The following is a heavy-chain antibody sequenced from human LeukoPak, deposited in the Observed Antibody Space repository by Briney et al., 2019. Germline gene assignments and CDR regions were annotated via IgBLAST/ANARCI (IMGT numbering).Heavy chain of an antibody. CDR3: ARDIDRYYADY. J-gene: IGHJ4*02. V-gene: IGHV3-23*01. Sequence: GGSLRLSCAASGFTFSSYAMSWVRQAPGKGLEWVSAISGSGGSTYYADSVKGRFTISRGNAKNSLYLQMNSLRAEDTAVYYCARDIDRYYADYWGLGTLVTVSS. D-gene: IGHD3-3*01. CDR1: GFTFSSYA. CDR2: ISGSGGST.